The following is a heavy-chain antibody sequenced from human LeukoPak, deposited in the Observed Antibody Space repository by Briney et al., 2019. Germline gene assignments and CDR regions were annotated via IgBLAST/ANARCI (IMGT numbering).Heavy chain of an antibody. CDR3: AKDLAAAGCDY. Sequence: RSLRLSCAASGFTFSNYAMHWVRQAPGKGLEWVAVISYDGSNKYYADSAKGRFTISRDNSKNTLYLQVNSLRPEDTAVYYCAKDLAAAGCDYWGQGTLVTVSS. D-gene: IGHD6-13*01. CDR1: GFTFSNYA. J-gene: IGHJ4*02. CDR2: ISYDGSNK. V-gene: IGHV3-30*18.